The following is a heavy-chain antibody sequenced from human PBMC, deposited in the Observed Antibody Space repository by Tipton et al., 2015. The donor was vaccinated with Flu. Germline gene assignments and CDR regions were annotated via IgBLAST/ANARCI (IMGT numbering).Heavy chain of an antibody. V-gene: IGHV4-4*07. J-gene: IGHJ4*02. CDR3: ARGIYISSSWYVGRGDPNKNDN. CDR2: IDAGGST. D-gene: IGHD6-13*01. CDR1: GGSISRHY. Sequence: TLSLTCTVSGGSISRHYWSWIRQSAGKGLQWLGRIDAGGSTLYNHSLQGRLIMSVDTSKNQFSLKLSSVTAADTAVYYCARGIYISSSWYVGRGDPNKNDNWGQGTLVTVSS.